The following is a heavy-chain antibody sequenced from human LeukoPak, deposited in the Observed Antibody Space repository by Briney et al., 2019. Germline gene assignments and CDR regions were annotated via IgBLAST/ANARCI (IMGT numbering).Heavy chain of an antibody. Sequence: PGGSLRLSCAASGFTFSSYSMNWVRQAPGKGLEWVSSISSSSSYIYYADSVKGRFTISRDNAKNSLYLQMNSLRAEDTAVYYCARPNSGSYVGYFDCWGQGTLVTVSS. D-gene: IGHD1-26*01. J-gene: IGHJ4*02. CDR1: GFTFSSYS. CDR3: ARPNSGSYVGYFDC. V-gene: IGHV3-21*01. CDR2: ISSSSSYI.